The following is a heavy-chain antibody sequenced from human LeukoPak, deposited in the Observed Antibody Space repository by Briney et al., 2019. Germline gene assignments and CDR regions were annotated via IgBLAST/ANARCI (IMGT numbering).Heavy chain of an antibody. CDR2: IWYDGSNK. J-gene: IGHJ4*02. D-gene: IGHD6-19*01. CDR3: ARGDSSGWYYFDY. CDR1: GFTFRNHG. V-gene: IGHV3-33*01. Sequence: GGSLSPSRAALGFTFRNHGMHWVRQAPGQGLGGGAVIWYDGSNKYYADSVKGRFTISRDNSKNTLYLQMNSLRAEDTAVYYCARGDSSGWYYFDYWGQGTLVTVSS.